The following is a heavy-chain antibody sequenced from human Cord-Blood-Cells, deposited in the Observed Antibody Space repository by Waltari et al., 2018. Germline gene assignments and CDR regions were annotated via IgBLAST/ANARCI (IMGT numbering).Heavy chain of an antibody. CDR2: IKHSGST. V-gene: IGHV4-34*01. J-gene: IGHJ4*02. CDR1: GGSFSGYS. Sequence: QVQLQQWGAGLLRPSETQSLHCAVYGGSFSGYSWLGIRHPPGKGLEWIGEIKHSGSTNYNPSRKSRVTISVDTSKNQFSLKLSSVTAADTAVYYCARAETYFVIWTGYYDYWGQGTLFTVSS. D-gene: IGHD3-9*01. CDR3: ARAETYFVIWTGYYDY.